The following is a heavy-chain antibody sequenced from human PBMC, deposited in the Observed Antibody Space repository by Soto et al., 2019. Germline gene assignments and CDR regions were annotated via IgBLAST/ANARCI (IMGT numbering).Heavy chain of an antibody. V-gene: IGHV4-30-2*01. CDR1: GGSISSGGYS. Sequence: HLQLQESGSGLVKPSQTLSLTCAVSGGSISSGGYSWSWIRQPPGKGLEWIGDIYHSGSTYYNPSRKSRVTILVDRSKKQFSLKLSSVTAADTAVYYCARGEVVALGYWGQGTLVTVSS. CDR3: ARGEVVALGY. D-gene: IGHD2-15*01. CDR2: IYHSGST. J-gene: IGHJ4*02.